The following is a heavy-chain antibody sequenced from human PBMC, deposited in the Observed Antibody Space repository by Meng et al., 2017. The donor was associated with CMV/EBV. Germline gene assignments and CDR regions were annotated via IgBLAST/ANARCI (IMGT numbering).Heavy chain of an antibody. D-gene: IGHD3-16*02. CDR3: AREAQTDYDYVWGSYHWDY. J-gene: IGHJ4*02. V-gene: IGHV3-11*01. CDR2: ISNSGSII. CDR1: GFTFSDYY. Sequence: GESLKISCAASGFTFSDYYMSWIRQAPGKGLEWISYISNSGSIIYYADSVKGRFTISRDNAKNSLYLQMNSLRAEDTALYYCAREAQTDYDYVWGSYHWDYWGQGTLVTVSS.